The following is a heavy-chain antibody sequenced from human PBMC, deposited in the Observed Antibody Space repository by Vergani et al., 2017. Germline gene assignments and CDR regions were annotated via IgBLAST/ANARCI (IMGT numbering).Heavy chain of an antibody. CDR3: ARRGGTTVYYYCYYYMDV. CDR1: GGSISSYH. J-gene: IGHJ6*03. Sequence: QVQLQESGPGLVKPSETLSLTCTVSGGSISSYHWSWIRQPPGKGLEWIGYIYYSGSTNYNPSLKSRVTISVDTSKNQFSLKLSSVTAADTAVYYCARRGGTTVYYYCYYYMDVWGKGTTVTVSS. D-gene: IGHD1-7*01. V-gene: IGHV4-59*01. CDR2: IYYSGST.